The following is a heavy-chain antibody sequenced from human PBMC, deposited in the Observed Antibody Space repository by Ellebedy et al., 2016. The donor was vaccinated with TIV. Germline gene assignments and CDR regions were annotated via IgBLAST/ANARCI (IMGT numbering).Heavy chain of an antibody. Sequence: GESLKISCAASGFTFSIYAMSWVRQAPGKGLEWVSAISGSGSATSYADSVKGRFTISRDNSKNTLYVQMNSLRAEDTAVYYCAKGGARGGYKPSFDYWGQGTLVTVSS. V-gene: IGHV3-23*01. CDR3: AKGGARGGYKPSFDY. D-gene: IGHD5-24*01. CDR1: GFTFSIYA. J-gene: IGHJ4*02. CDR2: ISGSGSAT.